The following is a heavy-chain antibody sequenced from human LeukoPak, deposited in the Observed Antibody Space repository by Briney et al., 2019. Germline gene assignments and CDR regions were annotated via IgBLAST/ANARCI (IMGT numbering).Heavy chain of an antibody. CDR3: ARFPYYDSSGYYHSRAFDI. D-gene: IGHD3-22*01. J-gene: IGHJ3*02. V-gene: IGHV1-69*13. CDR2: LIPIFGTA. Sequence: ASVKVSCKASGGTFSSYAISWVRQAPGQGLEWMGGLIPIFGTANYAQKFQGRVTITADESTSTAYMELSSLRSEDTAVYYCARFPYYDSSGYYHSRAFDIWGQGTMVTVSS. CDR1: GGTFSSYA.